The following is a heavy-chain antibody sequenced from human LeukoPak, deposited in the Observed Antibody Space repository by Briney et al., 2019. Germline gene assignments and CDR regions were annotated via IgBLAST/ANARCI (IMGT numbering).Heavy chain of an antibody. CDR1: GFYSNDYARYA. D-gene: IGHD4-11*01. J-gene: IGHJ4*02. V-gene: IGHV3-23*01. Sequence: GGSLRLSCAGSGFYSNDYARYAMSWVRQAPGKGLEWVSAISGTADTTKYADSVKGRFTISRDNAKNSLYLQMNSLRAEDTAVYYCARGGYNNYINQWGQGTLVTVSS. CDR3: ARGGYNNYINQ. CDR2: ISGTADTT.